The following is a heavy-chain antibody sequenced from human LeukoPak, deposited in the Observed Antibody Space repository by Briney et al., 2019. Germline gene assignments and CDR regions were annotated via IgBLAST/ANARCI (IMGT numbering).Heavy chain of an antibody. CDR3: ARGYCSSTSCLHAFDI. D-gene: IGHD2-2*01. CDR1: GVSISSSSYS. J-gene: IGHJ3*02. Sequence: SETLSLTCTVSGVSISSSSYSWVWIRQPPGKGLVWIGSINYSGSTYYNPSVKRRVTISVDTSKNQFSLKLSSVTAADTAVYYCARGYCSSTSCLHAFDIWGQGTMVTVSS. CDR2: INYSGST. V-gene: IGHV4-39*01.